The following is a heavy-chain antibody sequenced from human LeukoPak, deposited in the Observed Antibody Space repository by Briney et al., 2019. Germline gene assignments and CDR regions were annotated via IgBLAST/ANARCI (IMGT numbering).Heavy chain of an antibody. CDR1: GGSISSYY. V-gene: IGHV4-4*07. Sequence: SETLSLTCTVSGGSISSYYWSWIRQPAGKGLEWIGRIYTSGSTNYNPSLKSRVTMSVDTSKNQFSLKLSSVTAADTAVYYCARDLLYPVRYFDWQIYRKDNWFDPWGQGTLVTVSS. D-gene: IGHD3-9*01. CDR2: IYTSGST. CDR3: ARDLLYPVRYFDWQIYRKDNWFDP. J-gene: IGHJ5*02.